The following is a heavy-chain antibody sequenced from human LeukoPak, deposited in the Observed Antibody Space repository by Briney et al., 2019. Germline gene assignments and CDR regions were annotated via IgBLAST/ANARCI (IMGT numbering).Heavy chain of an antibody. J-gene: IGHJ5*02. V-gene: IGHV4-39*01. D-gene: IGHD3-3*01. CDR3: ARQGITIFGVITPNWFDP. CDR1: SGSISSSSYY. Sequence: SETLSLTCTVSSGSISSSSYYWGWIRQPPGKGLEWIGSIYYSGSTYYNPSLKSRVTISVDTSKNQFSLKLNSVTAADTAVYYCARQGITIFGVITPNWFDPWGQGTLVTVSS. CDR2: IYYSGST.